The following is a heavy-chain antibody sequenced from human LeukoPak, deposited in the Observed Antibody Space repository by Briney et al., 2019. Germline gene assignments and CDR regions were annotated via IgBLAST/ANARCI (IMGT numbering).Heavy chain of an antibody. CDR2: IYYSGST. Sequence: QXPGKGLXXIGYIYYSGSTYYNPSLKSRVTISVDTSKNQFSLKLSSVTAADTAVYYCARDSYGDYVLLDYWGQGTLVTVSS. D-gene: IGHD4-17*01. V-gene: IGHV4-31*02. CDR3: ARDSYGDYVLLDY. J-gene: IGHJ4*02.